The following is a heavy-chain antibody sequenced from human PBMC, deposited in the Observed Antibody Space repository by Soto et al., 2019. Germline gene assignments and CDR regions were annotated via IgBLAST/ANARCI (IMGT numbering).Heavy chain of an antibody. CDR3: ARQIGDDPFDV. V-gene: IGHV4-59*01. CDR1: GGSISTYY. CDR2: IYRTGST. J-gene: IGHJ3*01. Sequence: ASETLSLTCTVSGGSISTYYWNWIRQSPGKGLEWIGYIYRTGSTHYNPSLNSRVAISLDTSRNKFSLKLNSVTAADTAVYFCARQIGDDPFDVWGQGTMVT. D-gene: IGHD3-3*01.